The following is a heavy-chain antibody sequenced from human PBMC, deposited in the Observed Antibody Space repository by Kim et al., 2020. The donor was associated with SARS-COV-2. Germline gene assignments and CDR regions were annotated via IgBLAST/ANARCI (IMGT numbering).Heavy chain of an antibody. D-gene: IGHD3-10*01. V-gene: IGHV3-15*01. J-gene: IGHJ4*02. CDR2: IKSKTDGGTS. Sequence: GGSLRLSCAASGFIFSNAWMRWVRQAPGKGLEWLGRIKSKTDGGTSEYAAPVQGRFTISRDDSKNTLHLQMNSLKTGDIDVYYCTTDVTMVRMVIWYFDYCGQRTLLTVSS. CDR1: GFIFSNAW. CDR3: TTDVTMVRMVIWYFDY.